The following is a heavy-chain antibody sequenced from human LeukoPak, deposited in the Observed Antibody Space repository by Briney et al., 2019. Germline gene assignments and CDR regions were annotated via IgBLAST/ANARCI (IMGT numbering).Heavy chain of an antibody. J-gene: IGHJ4*02. V-gene: IGHV3-74*01. CDR1: GFTFSSYW. Sequence: PGGSLRLSCAASGFTFSSYWMHWVRQAPGKRLVWVSRINSDGSSTRYADSVKGRFTISRDNAKNTLYLQMNRLSAEDTAVYYCVREMRYTYDYWGQGALVSVSS. CDR2: INSDGSST. CDR3: VREMRYTYDY. D-gene: IGHD1-14*01.